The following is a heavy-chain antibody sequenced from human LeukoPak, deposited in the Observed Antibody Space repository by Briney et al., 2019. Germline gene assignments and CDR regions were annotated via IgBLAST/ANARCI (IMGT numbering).Heavy chain of an antibody. Sequence: GESLKISCKGSGYTFTSYWVVWVRQMSGKGLEWMGIIYPGDSETIYSPSFQGQVTISADKSINTAYLQWSSLKASDSAMYYCARSKTYYNFWKSSPDAFDIWGQGTMVTVSS. CDR1: GYTFTSYW. CDR3: ARSKTYYNFWKSSPDAFDI. V-gene: IGHV5-51*01. CDR2: IYPGDSET. J-gene: IGHJ3*02. D-gene: IGHD3-3*01.